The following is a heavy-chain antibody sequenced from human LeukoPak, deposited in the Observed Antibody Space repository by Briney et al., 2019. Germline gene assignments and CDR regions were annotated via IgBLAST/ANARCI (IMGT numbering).Heavy chain of an antibody. Sequence: SETLSLTCAVYGGSFSGYYWSWIRQPPGKGLEWIGEINHSGSTNYNPSLKSRVTISVDTSKNQFSLKLSSVTAADTAVYYCGRGGDDYGDYGAQATLVTVS. D-gene: IGHD2-21*01. J-gene: IGHJ4*02. CDR3: GRGGDDYGDY. CDR1: GGSFSGYY. V-gene: IGHV4-34*01. CDR2: INHSGST.